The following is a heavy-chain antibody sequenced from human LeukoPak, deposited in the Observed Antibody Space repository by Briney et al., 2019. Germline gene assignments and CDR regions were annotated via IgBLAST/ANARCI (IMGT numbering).Heavy chain of an antibody. CDR1: GYTFTSYY. CDR2: INPNSGGT. CDR3: ARDGIAAASDAFDI. V-gene: IGHV1-2*02. Sequence: ASVKVSCKAPGYTFTSYYMHWVRQAPGQGLEWMGWINPNSGGTNYAQKFQGRVTMTRDTSISTAYMELSRLRSDDTAVYYCARDGIAAASDAFDIWGQGTMVTVSS. J-gene: IGHJ3*02. D-gene: IGHD6-13*01.